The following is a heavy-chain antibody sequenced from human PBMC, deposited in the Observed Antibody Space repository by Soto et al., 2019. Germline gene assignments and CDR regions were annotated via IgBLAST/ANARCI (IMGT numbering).Heavy chain of an antibody. J-gene: IGHJ4*02. CDR1: GYTFTSYA. CDR2: INAGNGNT. Sequence: ASVKVSCKASGYTFTSYAMHWVRQAPGQRLEWMGWINAGNGNTKYSQKFQGRVTITRDTSASTAYMELSSLRSEDTAVYYCARGTQVLRYFDWTIGYWGQGTLVTVSS. V-gene: IGHV1-3*01. D-gene: IGHD3-9*01. CDR3: ARGTQVLRYFDWTIGY.